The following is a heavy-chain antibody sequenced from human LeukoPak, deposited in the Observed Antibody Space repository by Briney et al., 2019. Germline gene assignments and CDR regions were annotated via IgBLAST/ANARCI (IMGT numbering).Heavy chain of an antibody. CDR1: GYTFTSYG. J-gene: IGHJ5*02. CDR2: ISAYNGNT. Sequence: ASVKVSYKASGYTFTSYGISWVRQAPGQGLEWMGWISAYNGNTNYAQKLQGRVTMTTDTSTSTAYMELRSLRSDDTAVYYCARDRRTARASGSWFDPWGQGTLVTVSS. V-gene: IGHV1-18*01. D-gene: IGHD2-15*01. CDR3: ARDRRTARASGSWFDP.